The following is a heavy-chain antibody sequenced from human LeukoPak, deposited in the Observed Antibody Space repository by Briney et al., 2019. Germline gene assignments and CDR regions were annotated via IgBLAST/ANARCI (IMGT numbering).Heavy chain of an antibody. Sequence: PGGSLRLSCAASGFTFSDYYMSWIRQAPGKGLEWVSYISSSGSTIYYADSVKGRFTIPRDNAKNSLYLQMNSLKAEDTAVYYCARIWSSGYSFDYWGQGTLVTVSS. CDR3: ARIWSSGYSFDY. D-gene: IGHD3-22*01. CDR2: ISSSGSTI. CDR1: GFTFSDYY. J-gene: IGHJ4*02. V-gene: IGHV3-11*01.